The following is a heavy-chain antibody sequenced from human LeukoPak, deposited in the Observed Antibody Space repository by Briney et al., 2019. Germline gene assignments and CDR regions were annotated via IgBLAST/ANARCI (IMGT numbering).Heavy chain of an antibody. CDR3: ARVVWFGELPRAFDI. Sequence: PGGSLRLSCAASGFTFSSYSMNWVRQAPEKGREWVSSISSSSSYIYYADSVKGRFTISRDNAKNSLYLQMNSLRAEDTAVYYCARVVWFGELPRAFDIWGQGTMVTVSS. V-gene: IGHV3-21*01. J-gene: IGHJ3*02. D-gene: IGHD3-10*01. CDR1: GFTFSSYS. CDR2: ISSSSSYI.